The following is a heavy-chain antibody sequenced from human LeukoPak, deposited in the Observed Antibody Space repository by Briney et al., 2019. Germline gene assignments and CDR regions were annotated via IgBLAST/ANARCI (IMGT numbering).Heavy chain of an antibody. V-gene: IGHV1-8*01. D-gene: IGHD3-10*01. CDR1: GYTFTDYD. Sequence: ASVRVSCKPSGYTFTDYDINWVRQAAGQGLEWMGWMNPKIGNSGYAEKFQGRVTMTRNTSISTAYMELSSLRSEDTAVYYCARGRHYGPSYSWGQGTLVTVSS. CDR3: ARGRHYGPSYS. J-gene: IGHJ4*02. CDR2: MNPKIGNS.